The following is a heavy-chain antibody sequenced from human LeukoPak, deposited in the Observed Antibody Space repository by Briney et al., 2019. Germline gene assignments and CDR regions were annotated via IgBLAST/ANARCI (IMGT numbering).Heavy chain of an antibody. Sequence: GGSLRLSCATSGFNFRSYWMSWVRQAPGKGLEWVAFVRNDGSDKFYADSVKGRITISRDNSKNTLYLQMTSLRVEDTAVYYCAKDGGNYDFWSGYRWYFDLWGRGTLVTVSS. J-gene: IGHJ2*01. CDR1: GFNFRSYW. D-gene: IGHD3-3*01. V-gene: IGHV3-30*02. CDR3: AKDGGNYDFWSGYRWYFDL. CDR2: VRNDGSDK.